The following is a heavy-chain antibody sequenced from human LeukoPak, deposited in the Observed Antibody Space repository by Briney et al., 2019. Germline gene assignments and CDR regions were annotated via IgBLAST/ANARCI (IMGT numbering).Heavy chain of an antibody. CDR1: GGSISSYY. Sequence: SETLSLTCTVSGGSISSYYWSWIRQPAGKGLEWIGRIYTSGNTNYNPSLKSRVTMSVDTSKNQFSLKLSSVTAADTAVYYCARAPYSSSWYPNPFDYWGQGTLVTVSS. J-gene: IGHJ4*02. V-gene: IGHV4-4*07. D-gene: IGHD6-13*01. CDR3: ARAPYSSSWYPNPFDY. CDR2: IYTSGNT.